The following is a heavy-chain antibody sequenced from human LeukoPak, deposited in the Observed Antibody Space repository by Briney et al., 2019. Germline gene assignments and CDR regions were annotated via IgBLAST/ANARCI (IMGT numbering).Heavy chain of an antibody. V-gene: IGHV3-21*01. CDR2: ISTTSGNI. CDR1: GFIFSSYS. CDR3: ARRAPSHDFDD. J-gene: IGHJ4*02. Sequence: GGSLRLSCAASGFIFSSYSMNWVRQAPGKGVEWVAAISTTSGNIYYADSVKGRFTISRDNAKNSLYLQMNSLRVEDTALYYCARRAPSHDFDDWGQGTLVTVSS.